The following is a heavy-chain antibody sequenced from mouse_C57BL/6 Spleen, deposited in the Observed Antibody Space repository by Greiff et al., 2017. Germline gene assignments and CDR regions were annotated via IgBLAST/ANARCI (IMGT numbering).Heavy chain of an antibody. J-gene: IGHJ3*01. V-gene: IGHV1-9*01. CDR1: GYTFTGYW. CDR3: ARSFTTVVATPAWFAY. D-gene: IGHD1-1*01. CDR2: ILLGSGST. Sequence: VQLQQSGAELMKPGASVKLSCKATGYTFTGYWIEWVKQRPGHGLEWIGEILLGSGSTNYNEKFKGKATFTADTSSNTAYMQLSSLTTEDSAIYYCARSFTTVVATPAWFAYWGQGTLVTVSA.